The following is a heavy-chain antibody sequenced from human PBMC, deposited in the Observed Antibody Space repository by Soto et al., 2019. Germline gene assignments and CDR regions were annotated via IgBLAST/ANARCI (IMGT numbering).Heavy chain of an antibody. J-gene: IGHJ4*02. CDR1: GYTFTTYG. D-gene: IGHD6-6*01. Sequence: GAPAPVPCKASGYTFTTYGLSWLREAPGPALESMGWVRAHNGHTPSAHKLQGRVPMTTDTSTSTAYMELRTLRSDDTAVYYCARALNVYSSSPTFDYWGQGTLVTVSS. V-gene: IGHV1-18*01. CDR2: VRAHNGHT. CDR3: ARALNVYSSSPTFDY.